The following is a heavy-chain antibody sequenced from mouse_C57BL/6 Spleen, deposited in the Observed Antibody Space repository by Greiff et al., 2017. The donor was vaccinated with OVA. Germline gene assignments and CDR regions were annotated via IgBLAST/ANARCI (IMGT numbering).Heavy chain of an antibody. V-gene: IGHV1-72*01. D-gene: IGHD1-1*01. CDR1: GYTFTSYW. CDR3: ASDYYGSSYPYAMDY. CDR2: IDPNSGGT. Sequence: VQLQQPGAELVKPGASVKLSCKASGYTFTSYWMHWVKQRPGRGLEWIGRIDPNSGGTKYNEKFKSKATLTVDKPSSTAYMQLSSLTSEDSAVYYCASDYYGSSYPYAMDYWGQGTSVTVSS. J-gene: IGHJ4*01.